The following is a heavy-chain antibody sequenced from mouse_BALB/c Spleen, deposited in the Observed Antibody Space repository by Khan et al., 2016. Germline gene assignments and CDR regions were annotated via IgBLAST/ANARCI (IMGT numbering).Heavy chain of an antibody. Sequence: VQLQESGAELVRPGTSVKVSCKASGYAFTNYLIEWIKQRPGQGLEWIGVINPGSGGTNYNEKFKDMATLTADKSSSTAYMQLSSLTSDDSAVYFCARSYDGYGFAYWGQGTLVTVSA. V-gene: IGHV1-54*01. CDR3: ARSYDGYGFAY. CDR1: GYAFTNYL. J-gene: IGHJ3*01. CDR2: INPGSGGT. D-gene: IGHD1-2*01.